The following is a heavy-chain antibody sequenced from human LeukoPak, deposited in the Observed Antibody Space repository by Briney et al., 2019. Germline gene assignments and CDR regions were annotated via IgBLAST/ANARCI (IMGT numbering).Heavy chain of an antibody. V-gene: IGHV5-51*07. CDR3: ARGTLGDSSGYYSHFDY. CDR1: GYSFTSYW. CDR2: IYPGDSDT. D-gene: IGHD3-22*01. J-gene: IGHJ4*02. Sequence: GESLKISCKGSGYSFTSYWIGWVHQMPGKDLEWMGIIYPGDSDTRYSPSFQGQVTISADKSISTAYLQWSSLKASDTAMYYCARGTLGDSSGYYSHFDYWGQGTLVTVSS.